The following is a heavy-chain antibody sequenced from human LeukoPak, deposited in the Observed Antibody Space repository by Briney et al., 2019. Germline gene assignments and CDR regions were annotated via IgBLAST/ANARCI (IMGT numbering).Heavy chain of an antibody. D-gene: IGHD6-13*01. CDR2: ISGSGGST. Sequence: GGSLRLSCAASGFTFSSCAMSWVRQAPGKGLEWVSAISGSGGSTYYADSVKGRFTISRDNSKNTLYLQMNSLRAEGTAVYYCAKDSTSTYSSSWYIPWFDPWGQGTLVTVSS. CDR1: GFTFSSCA. V-gene: IGHV3-23*01. CDR3: AKDSTSTYSSSWYIPWFDP. J-gene: IGHJ5*02.